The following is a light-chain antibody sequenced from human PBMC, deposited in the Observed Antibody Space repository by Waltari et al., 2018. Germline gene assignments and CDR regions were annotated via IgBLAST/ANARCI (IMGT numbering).Light chain of an antibody. CDR3: SSYTTSSTWV. CDR1: SRAIGNYNY. CDR2: NVS. Sequence: QSALTQPASVSGSPGQSITISCNGTSRAIGNYNYVSWYQQYPGKAPKLMIDNVSDRPSGISNRFSGSKSGNTASLTISGLQAEDEADYYCSSYTTSSTWVFGGGTKLTVL. V-gene: IGLV2-14*03. J-gene: IGLJ3*02.